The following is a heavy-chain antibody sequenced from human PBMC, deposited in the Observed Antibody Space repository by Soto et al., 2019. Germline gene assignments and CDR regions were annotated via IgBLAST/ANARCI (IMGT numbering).Heavy chain of an antibody. J-gene: IGHJ4*02. V-gene: IGHV4-30-4*01. CDR2: IDYTGGT. CDR3: ARVGYGDYGRGYYFDF. Sequence: SETLSLTCSVPGASIRDGDYYWSWLRQPPWKGPEWIGIIDYTGGTHYNPTLTGPVSMSVDTSANQFSLKVNFVTAADSAVYYCARVGYGDYGRGYYFDFWGPGXLVTVYS. D-gene: IGHD4-17*01. CDR1: GASIRDGDYY.